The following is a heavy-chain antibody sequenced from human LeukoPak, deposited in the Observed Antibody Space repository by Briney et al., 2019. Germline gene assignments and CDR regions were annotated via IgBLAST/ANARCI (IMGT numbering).Heavy chain of an antibody. J-gene: IGHJ4*02. Sequence: GRSLRLSCAASGFPFSDYYMSWIRHAPGKGLEWVSYISSSGSTIKYADSVKGRFTISRDNAKNSLYLQMNSLRAEDTAVYYCARYYSASSSSRFDYWGQGTLVTVSS. CDR1: GFPFSDYY. V-gene: IGHV3-11*01. CDR3: ARYYSASSSSRFDY. CDR2: ISSSGSTI. D-gene: IGHD6-13*01.